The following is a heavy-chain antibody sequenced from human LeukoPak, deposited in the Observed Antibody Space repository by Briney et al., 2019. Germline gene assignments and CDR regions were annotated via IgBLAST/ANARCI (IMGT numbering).Heavy chain of an antibody. CDR2: ISGSGGST. V-gene: IGHV3-23*01. J-gene: IGHJ6*02. CDR3: ANRAVAGSGYYFYYGMDV. D-gene: IGHD6-19*01. Sequence: GGSLRLSCAASGFTFSSYAMSWVRQAPGKGLEWVSAISGSGGSTYYADSVKGRFTISRDNSKNTLYLQMNSLRAEDTAVYYCANRAVAGSGYYFYYGMDVWGQGTTVTVSS. CDR1: GFTFSSYA.